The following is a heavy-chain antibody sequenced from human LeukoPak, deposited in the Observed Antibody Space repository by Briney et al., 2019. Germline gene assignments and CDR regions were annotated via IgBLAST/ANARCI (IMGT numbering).Heavy chain of an antibody. J-gene: IGHJ4*02. CDR2: VSHTGRT. Sequence: SETLSLTCTVSGGSITTNNYYWGWIRQPPGKGLEWIATVSHTGRTWFSPSLESRVTISADTSKNQFSLGLTYVTAADTAVYYCARLGLWFRSTDYWGQGTLVTVSS. CDR1: GGSITTNNYY. D-gene: IGHD3-10*01. V-gene: IGHV4-39*01. CDR3: ARLGLWFRSTDY.